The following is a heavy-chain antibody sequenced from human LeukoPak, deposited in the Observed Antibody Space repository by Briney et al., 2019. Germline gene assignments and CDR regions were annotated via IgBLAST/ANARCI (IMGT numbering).Heavy chain of an antibody. CDR1: GLSVSSNY. J-gene: IGHJ4*02. D-gene: IGHD2-15*01. CDR2: IYSDGST. CDR3: ARDLLPRRGYFDD. V-gene: IGHV3-66*01. Sequence: GGSLRLSCAASGLSVSSNYMSWVRQAPGKGLDWVSFIYSDGSTYYTDSVKGRFTISRDNSKNTLYLQMNSLRAEDTAVYYCARDLLPRRGYFDDWGQGTLVTVSS.